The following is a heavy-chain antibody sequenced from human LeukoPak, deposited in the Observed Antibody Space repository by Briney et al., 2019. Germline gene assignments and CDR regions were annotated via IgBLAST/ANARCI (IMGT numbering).Heavy chain of an antibody. CDR3: ARGPSAGLVRRGMDV. Sequence: SKTPFLHCTVFGGALNSFYWSWVPQPAGEGLEWIWGFYTSGSTNYNPSLKSRVTMSVDTSKNQFSLKLSSVTAADTAVYYCARGPSAGLVRRGMDVWGQGTTVTVSS. J-gene: IGHJ6*02. CDR2: FYTSGST. V-gene: IGHV4-4*07. D-gene: IGHD2-2*01. CDR1: GGALNSFY.